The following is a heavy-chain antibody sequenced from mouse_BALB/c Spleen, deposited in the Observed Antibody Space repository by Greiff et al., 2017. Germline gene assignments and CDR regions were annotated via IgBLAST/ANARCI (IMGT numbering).Heavy chain of an antibody. CDR1: GYTFARYW. V-gene: IGHV1-7*01. J-gene: IGHJ4*01. CDR3: ARTGYYGNYGGYYYPMDY. D-gene: IGHD2-1*01. Sequence: QVQLQQSGAEPAKPGASVKMFCKASGYTFARYWMHGAKQRPGPCLEWIGYINPSTGYTEYNQKFKDKATLTADKSSNTAYIQLSSLTSEDSAVYYCARTGYYGNYGGYYYPMDYCGQGTSVT. CDR2: INPSTGYT.